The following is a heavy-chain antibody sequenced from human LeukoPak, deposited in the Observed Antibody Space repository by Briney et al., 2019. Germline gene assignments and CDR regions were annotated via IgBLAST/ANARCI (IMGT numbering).Heavy chain of an antibody. J-gene: IGHJ4*02. D-gene: IGHD6-13*01. V-gene: IGHV1-18*01. CDR3: ARTRRQAAPYYFDN. Sequence: ASVKVSCKASGYTFTSYGISWVRQATGQGLEWMGWISAYNGNTNYAHKLQGRVTMTTDTSPSTASMEVRSLTSDDTAIYSCARTRRQAAPYYFDNWGQGTLVTVSS. CDR1: GYTFTSYG. CDR2: ISAYNGNT.